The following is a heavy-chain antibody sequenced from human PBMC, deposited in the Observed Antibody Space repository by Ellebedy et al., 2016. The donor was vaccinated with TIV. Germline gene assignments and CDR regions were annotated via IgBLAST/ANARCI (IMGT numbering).Heavy chain of an antibody. CDR3: ARARGYDSVGHDAFDI. J-gene: IGHJ3*02. V-gene: IGHV3-7*03. CDR2: IKKDGSQE. CDR1: GFTFSNFW. D-gene: IGHD3-22*01. Sequence: PGGSLRLSCDASGFTFSNFWMNWVRQAPGKGLEWVANIKKDGSQEYFVESVKGRFTISKDNARNSLYLQMNSLRAEDTAVYYCARARGYDSVGHDAFDIWGQGTTVIVSS.